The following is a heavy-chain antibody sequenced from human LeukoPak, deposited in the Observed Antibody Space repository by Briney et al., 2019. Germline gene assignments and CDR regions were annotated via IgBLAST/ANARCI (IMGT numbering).Heavy chain of an antibody. D-gene: IGHD1/OR15-1a*01. CDR1: GYAFPNFY. V-gene: IGHV1-2*02. CDR2: INYDSGGT. J-gene: IGHJ4*02. CDR3: ARDANNRDGHGFYSFDD. Sequence: GASVKVSCKASGYAFPNFYIHWVRQAPGEGLEWMGWINYDSGGTNHAQKFQDRVTMTRDMSISTVYMEVRGLTSDDTAMYFCARDANNRDGHGFYSFDDWGQGTLVAVSS.